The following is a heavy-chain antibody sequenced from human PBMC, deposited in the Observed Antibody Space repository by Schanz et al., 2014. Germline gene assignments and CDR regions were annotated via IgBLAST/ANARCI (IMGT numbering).Heavy chain of an antibody. CDR3: ARLGTGMAVAGSVIDSYYYDMDV. V-gene: IGHV1-69*02. J-gene: IGHJ6*03. CDR1: GGTFSTYT. D-gene: IGHD6-19*01. Sequence: QVQLVQSGAEVKKPGSSVKVSCKASGGTFSTYTISWVRQAPGQGLEWMGRIIPILGIANYAQKFQGRVTITADKSTFTAYMDVSSLRSDDTAVYYCARLGTGMAVAGSVIDSYYYDMDVWGEGTTVDVSS. CDR2: IIPILGIA.